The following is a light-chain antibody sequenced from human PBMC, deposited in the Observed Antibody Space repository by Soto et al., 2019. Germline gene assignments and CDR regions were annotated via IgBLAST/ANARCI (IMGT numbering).Light chain of an antibody. CDR3: SSYTSSSTYV. J-gene: IGLJ1*01. CDR1: XXXFGSYNS. V-gene: IGLV2-14*01. CDR2: EVS. Sequence: QSALTQPASVSGSXXXXXXXXXXGTXXXFGSYNSVSWYQHHPGKAPKLMIYEVSNRPSGVSNRFSGSKSGNTASLTISGLQAEDEADYYCSSYTSSSTYVFGTGTKVTVL.